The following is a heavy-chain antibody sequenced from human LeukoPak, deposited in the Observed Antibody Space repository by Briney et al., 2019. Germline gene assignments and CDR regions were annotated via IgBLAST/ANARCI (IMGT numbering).Heavy chain of an antibody. CDR3: ARGLPGYIVVVPAAIKGFDP. CDR1: GGSFSGYY. Sequence: SETLSLTCAVYGGSFSGYYWSWIRQPPGKGLEWIGEINHSGSTNYNPSLKSRVTISVDTSKNQFSLKLSSVTVADTAVYYCARGLPGYIVVVPAAIKGFDPWGQGTLVTVSS. D-gene: IGHD2-2*01. J-gene: IGHJ5*02. CDR2: INHSGST. V-gene: IGHV4-34*01.